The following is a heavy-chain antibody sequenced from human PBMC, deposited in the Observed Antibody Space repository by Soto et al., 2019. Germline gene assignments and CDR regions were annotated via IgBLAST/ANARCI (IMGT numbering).Heavy chain of an antibody. J-gene: IGHJ6*02. Sequence: QLQLQESGSRLVKPSETLSLTCGVSGGSISSGGYSWSWIRQPPGKGLEWIGYFFHSGTTYYSPSLKSSVTISIDRSKNQFSLKLTSATAADTAVYYCASAYYYFGMDVWGQGTTVIVSS. V-gene: IGHV4-30-2*01. CDR1: GGSISSGGYS. CDR3: ASAYYYFGMDV. CDR2: FFHSGTT.